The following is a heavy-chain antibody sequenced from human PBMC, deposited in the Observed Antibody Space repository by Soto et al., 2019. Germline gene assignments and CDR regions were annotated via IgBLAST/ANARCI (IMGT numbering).Heavy chain of an antibody. J-gene: IGHJ5*02. CDR2: ISGSGGST. CDR1: GFTFSSYA. D-gene: IGHD1-26*01. Sequence: EVQLLESGGGLVQPVGSLRLSCAASGFTFSSYAMSWVRQAPGKGLEWVSAISGSGGSTYYADSVKGRFTISRDNSKNTLYLQMNSLRAEDTAVYYCAIDRGYSGSPRHDRFDPWGQGTLVTVSS. CDR3: AIDRGYSGSPRHDRFDP. V-gene: IGHV3-23*01.